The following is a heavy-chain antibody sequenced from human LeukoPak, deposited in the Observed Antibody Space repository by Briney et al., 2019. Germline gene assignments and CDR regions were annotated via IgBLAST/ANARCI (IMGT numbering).Heavy chain of an antibody. J-gene: IGHJ4*02. CDR2: VKHDGDT. CDR3: ARGPVALPNDRLSLFVDF. Sequence: SETLSLTCAVYGASFNTYYWTWIRQSPDKGLEWIGEVKHDGDTNVNPSLRSRVVMSVDASKNQFSLKMTSVTAADTAIYFCARGPVALPNDRLSLFVDFWGQGTLVTVSS. D-gene: IGHD2-8*01. CDR1: GASFNTYY. V-gene: IGHV4-34*01.